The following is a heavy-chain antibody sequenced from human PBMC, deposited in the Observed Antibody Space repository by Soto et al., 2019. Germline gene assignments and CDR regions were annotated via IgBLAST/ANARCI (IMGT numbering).Heavy chain of an antibody. J-gene: IGHJ4*02. Sequence: LRLSCAASGFTFSSYGMHWVRQAPGKGLEWVAVISYDRSNKYYADSVEGRFTISRDNSKNTLYLQMNSLRAEDTAVYYCAKEGWGDYYDSSGYYSGMDYWGQGTLVTVSS. CDR3: AKEGWGDYYDSSGYYSGMDY. V-gene: IGHV3-30*18. CDR2: ISYDRSNK. CDR1: GFTFSSYG. D-gene: IGHD3-22*01.